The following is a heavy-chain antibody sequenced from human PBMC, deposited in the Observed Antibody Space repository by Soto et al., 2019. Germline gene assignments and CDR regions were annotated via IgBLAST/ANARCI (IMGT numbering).Heavy chain of an antibody. CDR3: ARRPIVVVPAAKGGMDV. J-gene: IGHJ6*04. D-gene: IGHD2-2*01. CDR2: INHSGST. Sequence: PSVTLCVPWSVVCGTSGTHDHHRSRIRKTPGKGLEWIGEINHSGSTNYNPSLKSRVTISVDTSKNQFSLKLSSVTAADTAVYYCARRPIVVVPAAKGGMDVWGKGTTVTVSS. CDR1: GTSGTHDHH. V-gene: IGHV4-34*01.